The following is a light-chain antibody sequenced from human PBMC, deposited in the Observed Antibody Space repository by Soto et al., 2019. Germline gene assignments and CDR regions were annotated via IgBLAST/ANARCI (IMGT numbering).Light chain of an antibody. J-gene: IGLJ3*02. V-gene: IGLV2-11*01. CDR2: DVT. Sequence: QSALTQPRSVSGSPGQSVTISCTGTSSDLGAYNFVSWYQQHPGKAPKLMIYDVTKRPSGVPDRFSGSKSGNTASLTISGLQAEDEADYYCCSYAGSYTWVFGGGTKVTVL. CDR1: SSDLGAYNF. CDR3: CSYAGSYTWV.